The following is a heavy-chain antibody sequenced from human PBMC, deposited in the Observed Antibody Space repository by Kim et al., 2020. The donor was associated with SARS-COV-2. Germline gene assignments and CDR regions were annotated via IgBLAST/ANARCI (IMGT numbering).Heavy chain of an antibody. V-gene: IGHV1-18*04. CDR2: ISAYNGNT. Sequence: ASVKVSCKASGYTFTSYGISWVRQAPGQGLEWMGWISAYNGNTNYAQKLQGRVTMTTDTSTSTAYMELRSLRSDDTAVYYCARDPSYVWGSYRSKPIDYWGQGTLVTVSS. CDR1: GYTFTSYG. J-gene: IGHJ4*02. D-gene: IGHD3-16*02. CDR3: ARDPSYVWGSYRSKPIDY.